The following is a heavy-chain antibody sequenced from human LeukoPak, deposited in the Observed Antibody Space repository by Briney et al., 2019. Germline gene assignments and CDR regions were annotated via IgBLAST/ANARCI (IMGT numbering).Heavy chain of an antibody. CDR2: IHTSGGT. D-gene: IGHD4-17*01. V-gene: IGHV4-61*02. Sequence: SETLSLTCTVSGGSISSSSYYWGWIRQPAGKGLEWIGRIHTSGGTNYNPSLKSRVTMSVDTSKNQFSLKLSSVTAADTAVYHCAIDLGHGDYVGDDFDIWGQGTMVTVSS. J-gene: IGHJ3*02. CDR3: AIDLGHGDYVGDDFDI. CDR1: GGSISSSSYY.